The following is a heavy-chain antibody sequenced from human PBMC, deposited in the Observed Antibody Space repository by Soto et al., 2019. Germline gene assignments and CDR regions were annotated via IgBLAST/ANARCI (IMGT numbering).Heavy chain of an antibody. CDR2: INPSGGST. CDR1: GYTFTSYY. V-gene: IGHV1-46*01. J-gene: IGHJ4*02. CDR3: ARVVWEPAAEYYFDY. D-gene: IGHD2-2*01. Sequence: GASVKVSCKASGYTFTSYYMHWVRQAPGQGLEWMGIINPSGGSTSYAQKFQGRVTMTRDTSTSTVYMELSSLRSEDTAVYYCARVVWEPAAEYYFDYWGQGTLVTVSS.